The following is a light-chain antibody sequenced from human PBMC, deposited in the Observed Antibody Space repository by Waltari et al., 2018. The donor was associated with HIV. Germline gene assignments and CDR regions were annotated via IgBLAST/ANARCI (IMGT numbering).Light chain of an antibody. V-gene: IGKV1-39*01. CDR3: QQTYSTLIT. Sequence: DIQMTQSPSSLSASVGDRVTITCRASQSIGTYLNWYQQIPGKAPKLLIYAASSLQSGVPSRFSGGGSGTDFTLTISSLQPEDFATYYCQQTYSTLITVGQGTRLGIK. J-gene: IGKJ5*01. CDR1: QSIGTY. CDR2: AAS.